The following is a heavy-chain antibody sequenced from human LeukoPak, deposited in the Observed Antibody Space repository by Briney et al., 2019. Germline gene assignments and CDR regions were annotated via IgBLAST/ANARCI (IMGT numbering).Heavy chain of an antibody. J-gene: IGHJ5*02. CDR1: GGSISSSSYC. CDR3: AKITGTTSQRWFDP. CDR2: IYYSGST. V-gene: IGHV4-39*07. D-gene: IGHD1-7*01. Sequence: SETLSLTCTVSGGSISSSSYCWGWIRQPPGKGLEWIGSIYYSGSTYYNPPLKSRVTISVDTSKNQFSLKLSSVTAADTAVYYCAKITGTTSQRWFDPWGQGTLVTVSS.